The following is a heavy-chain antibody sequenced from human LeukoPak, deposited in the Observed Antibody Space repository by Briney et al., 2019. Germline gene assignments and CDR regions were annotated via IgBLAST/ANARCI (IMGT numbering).Heavy chain of an antibody. D-gene: IGHD2-21*02. Sequence: SVKVSCKASGGSFSSYSVTWVRQAPGQGLEWMGRIIPIRGTADYAQKFQGRVTITADKSRTTAYMELSGLRSDDTAVYFCARGSAVVTAIFDDWGQGTQVTVSP. CDR3: ARGSAVVTAIFDD. CDR1: GGSFSSYS. J-gene: IGHJ4*02. V-gene: IGHV1-69*08. CDR2: IIPIRGTA.